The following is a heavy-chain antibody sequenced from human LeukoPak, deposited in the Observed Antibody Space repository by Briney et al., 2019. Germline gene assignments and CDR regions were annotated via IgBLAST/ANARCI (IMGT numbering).Heavy chain of an antibody. D-gene: IGHD7-27*01. CDR3: ARGHWGLDY. CDR1: GFTFSDHY. Sequence: PGGSLRLSCAVSGFTFSDHYMTWIRQAPGKGLEYISYLSNRGSDIFYADSVKGRFSISRDNAKNSLYLQMNSLRVEDTAMYHCARGHWGLDYWGQGTLVTVSS. J-gene: IGHJ4*02. V-gene: IGHV3-11*01. CDR2: LSNRGSDI.